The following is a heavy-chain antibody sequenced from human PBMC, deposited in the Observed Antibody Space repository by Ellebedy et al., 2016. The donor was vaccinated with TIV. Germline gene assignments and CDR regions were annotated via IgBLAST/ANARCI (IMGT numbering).Heavy chain of an antibody. CDR3: ASTTYGNYVWFDP. V-gene: IGHV4-4*07. CDR1: GGSISNYY. D-gene: IGHD1-7*01. Sequence: MPSETLSLTCIVSGGSISNYYWSWIRQAPGKGLEWIGRIQSSGSASYNPSLKSRVSMSVDTSKTQFSLKLRSVTAADTAVYYCASTTYGNYVWFDPWGPGTLVTVSS. J-gene: IGHJ5*02. CDR2: IQSSGSA.